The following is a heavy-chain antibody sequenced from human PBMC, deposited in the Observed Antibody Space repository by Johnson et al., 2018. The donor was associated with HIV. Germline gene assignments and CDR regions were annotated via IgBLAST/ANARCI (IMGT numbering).Heavy chain of an antibody. CDR1: GFSLSDYD. J-gene: IGHJ3*02. V-gene: IGHV3-13*01. CDR3: ARDSGEMWALRIAFDI. CDR2: IDTVGDT. Sequence: EVQMVESGGGLVQPGGSLRLSCAASGFSLSDYDMHWVRPHIGKGLEWVSEIDTVGDTYYPASVKGRFTTSRDNAKNSLYLQMNSLRAEDTALYYCARDSGEMWALRIAFDIWGQGTMVTVSS. D-gene: IGHD1-26*01.